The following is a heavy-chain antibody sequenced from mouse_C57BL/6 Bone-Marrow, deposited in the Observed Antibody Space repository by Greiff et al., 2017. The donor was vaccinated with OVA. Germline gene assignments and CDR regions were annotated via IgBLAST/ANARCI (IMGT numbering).Heavy chain of an antibody. CDR2: IYPRDGST. Sequence: QVQLKESGPELVKPGASVKLSCKASGYTFTSYDINWVKQRPGQGLEWIGWIYPRDGSTTYNEKFKGKATLTVDTSSSTAYMELHSLTSEDSAVFVCARGIDYGSSPFAYWGQGTLVTVSA. V-gene: IGHV1-85*01. D-gene: IGHD1-1*01. J-gene: IGHJ3*01. CDR3: ARGIDYGSSPFAY. CDR1: GYTFTSYD.